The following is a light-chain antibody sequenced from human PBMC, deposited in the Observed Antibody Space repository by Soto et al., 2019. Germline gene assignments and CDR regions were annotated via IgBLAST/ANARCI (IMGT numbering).Light chain of an antibody. J-gene: IGKJ2*01. CDR3: QQYGNLPYT. CDR1: QDIRNY. CDR2: DAS. Sequence: DIQMTQSPSSLSASVGDRVTITCQASQDIRNYLNWYQQKPGKAPKLLIYDASNLETGVPSRFSGSGSGTDFTFTIISLQPDDIATYYCQQYGNLPYTFGQGTKLEIK. V-gene: IGKV1-33*01.